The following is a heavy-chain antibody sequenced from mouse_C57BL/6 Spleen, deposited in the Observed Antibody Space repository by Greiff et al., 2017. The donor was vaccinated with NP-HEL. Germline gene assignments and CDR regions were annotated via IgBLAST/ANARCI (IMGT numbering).Heavy chain of an antibody. CDR1: GFTFSSYA. Sequence: EVMLVESGGGLVKPGGSLKLSCAASGFTFSSYAMSWVRQTPEKRLEWVATISDGGSYTYYPDNVKGRFTISRDNAKNNLYLQMSHLKSEDTAMYYCARDSMPMDYWGQGTSVTVSS. CDR3: ARDSMPMDY. J-gene: IGHJ4*01. D-gene: IGHD2-3*01. V-gene: IGHV5-4*01. CDR2: ISDGGSYT.